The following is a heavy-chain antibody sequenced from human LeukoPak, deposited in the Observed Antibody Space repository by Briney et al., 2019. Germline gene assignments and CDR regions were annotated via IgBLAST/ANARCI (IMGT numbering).Heavy chain of an antibody. CDR1: GYSISSGYY. J-gene: IGHJ3*02. V-gene: IGHV4-38-2*02. CDR3: AKAYSGTYPHEAFDI. D-gene: IGHD1-26*01. CDR2: FHHRGST. Sequence: SETLSLTCTVSGYSISSGYYWGWIRQPPGKGLEWIGTFHHRGSTFQNPSLKSRVTISLDTSKNQFSLKLSAVTAADTAVYYCAKAYSGTYPHEAFDIWGQGTMVTVSS.